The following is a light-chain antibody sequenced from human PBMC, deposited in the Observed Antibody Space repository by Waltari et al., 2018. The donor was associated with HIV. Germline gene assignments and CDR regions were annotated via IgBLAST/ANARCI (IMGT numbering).Light chain of an antibody. CDR2: GAS. J-gene: IGKJ2*01. Sequence: EIVLTQSPGTLSLSPGERATLSCRASQSISNRYLAWYQQKPGQAPRLLIYGASSRVTGIPERFSGSGSGTDFTLTISRLEPEDLAVYYCQQYGSSPRTFGQGTKLEIK. CDR1: QSISNRY. V-gene: IGKV3-20*01. CDR3: QQYGSSPRT.